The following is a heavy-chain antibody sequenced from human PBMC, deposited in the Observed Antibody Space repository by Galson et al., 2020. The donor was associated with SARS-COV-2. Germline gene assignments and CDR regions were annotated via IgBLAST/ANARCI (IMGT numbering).Heavy chain of an antibody. CDR2: MWSDGSDQ. CDR1: GFSFSNYA. J-gene: IGHJ4*02. CDR3: ARGNGPGAYLIDY. V-gene: IGHV3-33*01. Sequence: GGSLRLSCTTSGFSFSNYAMHWVRQAPGKGLEWVTLMWSDGSDQNYAASVKGRFTISRDNSKSTLYLQMNNLRVEDTAVYYCARGNGPGAYLIDYCGQGIRVTVSS. D-gene: IGHD1-1*01.